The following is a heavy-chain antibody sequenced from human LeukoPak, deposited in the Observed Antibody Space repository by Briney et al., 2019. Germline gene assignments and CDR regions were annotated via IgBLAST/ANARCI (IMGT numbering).Heavy chain of an antibody. Sequence: ASVKVSCKASGGTFSSYAISWVRQAPGQGLEWMGGIISIFGTANYAQKFQGRVTITADESTSTAYMELSSLRSEDTAVYYCARLNRNDFWSGYYFDYWGQGTLVTVSS. V-gene: IGHV1-69*13. CDR2: IISIFGTA. J-gene: IGHJ4*02. D-gene: IGHD3-3*01. CDR1: GGTFSSYA. CDR3: ARLNRNDFWSGYYFDY.